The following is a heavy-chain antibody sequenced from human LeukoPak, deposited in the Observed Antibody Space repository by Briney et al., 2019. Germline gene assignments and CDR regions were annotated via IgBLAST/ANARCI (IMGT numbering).Heavy chain of an antibody. V-gene: IGHV3-20*04. D-gene: IGHD2-15*01. CDR1: GFTFSNAW. CDR3: ARDKVVVVVAATRFDY. CDR2: INWNGGST. J-gene: IGHJ4*02. Sequence: GGSLRLSCAASGFTFSNAWMSWVRQAPGKGLEWVSGINWNGGSTGYADSVKGRFTISRDNAKNSLYLQMNSLRAEDTALYYCARDKVVVVVAATRFDYWGQGTLVTVSS.